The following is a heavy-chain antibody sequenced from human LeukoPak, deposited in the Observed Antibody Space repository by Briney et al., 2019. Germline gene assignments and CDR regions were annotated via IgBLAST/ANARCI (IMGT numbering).Heavy chain of an antibody. J-gene: IGHJ3*02. CDR1: GYTFTAYY. V-gene: IGHV1-2*02. Sequence: ASVKVSCKASGYTFTAYYIYWVRQGPRQGLEWMGWLNPNSGVTRYAQKFQGRVTVTRDSSISTAYMELSSLTPDDTAVYYCARDRGAPDAFDIWGQGTLVTVSS. CDR3: ARDRGAPDAFDI. CDR2: LNPNSGVT. D-gene: IGHD4-17*01.